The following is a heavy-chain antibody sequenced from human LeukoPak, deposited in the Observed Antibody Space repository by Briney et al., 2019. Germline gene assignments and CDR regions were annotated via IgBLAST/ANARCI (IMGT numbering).Heavy chain of an antibody. CDR3: ARYSNGFAFWFDP. Sequence: PSETLSLTCTVSGGSISSYYWSWIRQPPGKGLEWIGYIYYSGSTNYNPSLKSRVTISVDTSKNQFSLKLSSVTAADTAVYYCARYSNGFAFWFDPWGQGTLVTVSS. CDR1: GGSISSYY. CDR2: IYYSGST. D-gene: IGHD6-19*01. J-gene: IGHJ5*02. V-gene: IGHV4-59*01.